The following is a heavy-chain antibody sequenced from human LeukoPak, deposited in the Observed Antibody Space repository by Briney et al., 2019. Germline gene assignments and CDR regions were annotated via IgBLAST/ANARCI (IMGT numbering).Heavy chain of an antibody. J-gene: IGHJ5*02. V-gene: IGHV1-18*01. CDR2: ISAYNGNT. CDR1: GYTFTSYG. Sequence: ASVKVSCKASGYTFTSYGIGWVRQAPGQGLEWMGWISAYNGNTNYAQKLQGRVTMTTDTSTSTAYMDLRSLRSDDTAVYYCASSGYDLNWFDPWGQGTLVTVSS. CDR3: ASSGYDLNWFDP. D-gene: IGHD5-12*01.